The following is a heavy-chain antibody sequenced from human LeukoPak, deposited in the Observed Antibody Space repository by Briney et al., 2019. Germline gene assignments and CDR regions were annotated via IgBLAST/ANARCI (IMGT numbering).Heavy chain of an antibody. D-gene: IGHD2-15*01. CDR2: INPNSGGT. V-gene: IGHV1-2*02. J-gene: IGHJ4*02. Sequence: ASVKVSCKASGYTFTGYYMHWVRQAPGQGLEWMGWINPNSGGTNYAQKFQGRVTMTRDTSISTAYMELSRLRSDDTAVYYCAKGYCSGGSCYSAGDLPLAYFDYWGQGTLVTVSS. CDR3: AKGYCSGGSCYSAGDLPLAYFDY. CDR1: GYTFTGYY.